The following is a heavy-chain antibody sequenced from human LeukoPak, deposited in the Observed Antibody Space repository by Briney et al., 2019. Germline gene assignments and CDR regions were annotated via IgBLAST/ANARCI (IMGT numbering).Heavy chain of an antibody. V-gene: IGHV4-59*08. J-gene: IGHJ4*02. Sequence: SETLSLTCAVYGGSFSGYYWSWIRQPPGKGLEWIGYIYYSGSTNYNPSLKSRVTISVDTSKNQFSLKLSSVTAADTAVYYCARNVDTALAEVDYWGQGTLVTVSS. CDR2: IYYSGST. CDR1: GGSFSGYY. D-gene: IGHD5-18*01. CDR3: ARNVDTALAEVDY.